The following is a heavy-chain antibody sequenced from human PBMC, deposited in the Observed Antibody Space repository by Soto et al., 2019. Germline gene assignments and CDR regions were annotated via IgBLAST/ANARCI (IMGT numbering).Heavy chain of an antibody. CDR1: GDSISSYY. CDR3: ARRDDFFDY. V-gene: IGHV4-59*08. J-gene: IGHJ4*02. Sequence: PSETLSLTCTVSGDSISSYYWTWIRQPPGKGLEWIGSIYYRGNTNYNPSLKSRVTISVHTSKNQFSLNLSSVTAADTAVYYCARRDDFFDYWGQGTLVTVSS. CDR2: IYYRGNT.